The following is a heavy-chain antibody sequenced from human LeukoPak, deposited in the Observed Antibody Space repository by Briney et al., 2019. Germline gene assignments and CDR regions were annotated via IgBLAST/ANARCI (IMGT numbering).Heavy chain of an antibody. V-gene: IGHV3-20*01. CDR2: INWNGGST. CDR3: ARVASIAAAGIIGFDP. Sequence: RTGGSLRLSCAASGFTFDDYGMSWVRQAPGKGLEWVSGINWNGGSTGYADSVKGRFTIFRDNAKNSLYLQMNSLRAEDTALYHCARVASIAAAGIIGFDPWGQGTLVTVSS. CDR1: GFTFDDYG. D-gene: IGHD6-13*01. J-gene: IGHJ5*02.